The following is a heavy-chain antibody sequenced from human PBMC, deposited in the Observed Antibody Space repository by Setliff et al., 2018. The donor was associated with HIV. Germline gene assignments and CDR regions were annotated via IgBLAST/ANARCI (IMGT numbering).Heavy chain of an antibody. J-gene: IGHJ4*02. Sequence: SETLSLTCTVSGGSISSSGYFWGWIRQPPGKGLEWIGSIYYSGSTYYNPSLKSRVTISVDTSENQFSLKLSSVTAADAAVYYCARRYYDSSGYYYPFDYWGQGTLVTVSS. CDR1: GGSISSSGYF. D-gene: IGHD3-22*01. CDR3: ARRYYDSSGYYYPFDY. CDR2: IYYSGST. V-gene: IGHV4-39*01.